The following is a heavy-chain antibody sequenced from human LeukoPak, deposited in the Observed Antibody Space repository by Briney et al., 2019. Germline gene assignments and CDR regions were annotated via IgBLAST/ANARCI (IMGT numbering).Heavy chain of an antibody. J-gene: IGHJ6*02. Sequence: PGGSLRLSCAASGFTFSSYGMHWVRQAPGKGLEWVAVIWYDGSNKYYADSVKGRFTISRDNSKNTLYLQMNSLRAEDTAVYYCARDPGIVGATGMGGVKYGMDVWGQGTTVTVSS. CDR2: IWYDGSNK. CDR3: ARDPGIVGATGMGGVKYGMDV. CDR1: GFTFSSYG. V-gene: IGHV3-33*01. D-gene: IGHD1-26*01.